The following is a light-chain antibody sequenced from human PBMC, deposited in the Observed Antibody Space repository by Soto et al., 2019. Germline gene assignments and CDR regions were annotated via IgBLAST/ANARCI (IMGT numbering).Light chain of an antibody. CDR2: TAS. V-gene: IGKV1-9*01. CDR1: QGISSY. Sequence: DIQLTQSPSFLSASVGDRVTITCRASQGISSYLAWYQQKPGKAPNARLYTASTLQSGVPSRFSGSGSGTEFTLTISSLQPEDFATYFCQQLNSFPLTFGGGTKVEIK. J-gene: IGKJ4*01. CDR3: QQLNSFPLT.